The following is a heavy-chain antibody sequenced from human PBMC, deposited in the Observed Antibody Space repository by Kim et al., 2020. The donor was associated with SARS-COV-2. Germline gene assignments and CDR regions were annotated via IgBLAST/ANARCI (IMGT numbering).Heavy chain of an antibody. Sequence: GGSLRLSCAASGFTFSSYGMHWVRQAPGKGLEWVAVISYDGSNTYYADSVKGRFTISRDNSKNTLYLQMNSLRAEDTAVYYCAKERDIVVVPVGVGMDVWGQGTTVTVSS. V-gene: IGHV3-30*18. J-gene: IGHJ6*02. CDR3: AKERDIVVVPVGVGMDV. D-gene: IGHD2-2*01. CDR2: ISYDGSNT. CDR1: GFTFSSYG.